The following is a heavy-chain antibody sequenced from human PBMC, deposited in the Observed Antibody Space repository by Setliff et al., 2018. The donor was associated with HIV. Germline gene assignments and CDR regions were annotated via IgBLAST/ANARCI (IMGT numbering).Heavy chain of an antibody. CDR2: MLYDGSDR. J-gene: IGHJ6*03. CDR3: AKARSEYQLMPWYYYMDV. CDR1: GFSFSNYG. D-gene: IGHD6-6*01. Sequence: PGESLKISCVVSGFSFSNYGMHWVRQAPGKGLEWVAVMLYDGSDRYYADSVKGRFTISRDNSKRTLYLQMNSLRPEDTAVYHCAKARSEYQLMPWYYYMDVWGQGTTVTVSS. V-gene: IGHV3-30*18.